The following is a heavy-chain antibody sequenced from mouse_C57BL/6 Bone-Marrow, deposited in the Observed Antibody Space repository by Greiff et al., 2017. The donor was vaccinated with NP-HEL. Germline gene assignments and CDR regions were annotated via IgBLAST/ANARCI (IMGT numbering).Heavy chain of an antibody. J-gene: IGHJ4*01. Sequence: QVQLQQSGAELVRPGSSVKLSCKASGYTFTSYWMHWVKQRPIQGLEWIGNIDPSDSETHYNQKFKDKATLTVDKSSSTAYMQLSSLTSEDSAVYYCARPTMVTTPFYWAMDYWGQGTTVTVSS. V-gene: IGHV1-52*01. CDR3: ARPTMVTTPFYWAMDY. D-gene: IGHD2-10*01. CDR1: GYTFTSYW. CDR2: IDPSDSET.